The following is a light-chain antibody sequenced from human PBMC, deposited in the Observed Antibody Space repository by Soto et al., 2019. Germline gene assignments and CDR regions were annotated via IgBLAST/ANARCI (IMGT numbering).Light chain of an antibody. CDR1: QGIISSY. Sequence: DIQLTQSPSFLSASVGDRVTFTCRASQGIISSYLAWYQQKPGKAPRLLIYAASTLQSGVPSRXSGSESGTEFPLTISSLQPEDFATYYCQQLKSYPYTFGQGTKLEIK. V-gene: IGKV1-9*01. J-gene: IGKJ2*01. CDR2: AAS. CDR3: QQLKSYPYT.